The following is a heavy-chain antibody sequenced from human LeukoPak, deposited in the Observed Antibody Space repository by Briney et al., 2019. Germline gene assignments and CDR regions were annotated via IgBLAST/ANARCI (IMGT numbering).Heavy chain of an antibody. CDR2: ISYSGST. V-gene: IGHV4-61*01. Sequence: SETLSLTCTVSGDSVSGGSYFWSWIRQLPGKGLEWIGNISYSGSTSYNSSLKSRVTISVDTSRNQFSLKLSSMTAADTAVYFCVKMAEWFDPWGQGTLLTVSS. J-gene: IGHJ5*02. CDR3: VKMAEWFDP. D-gene: IGHD5-24*01. CDR1: GDSVSGGSYF.